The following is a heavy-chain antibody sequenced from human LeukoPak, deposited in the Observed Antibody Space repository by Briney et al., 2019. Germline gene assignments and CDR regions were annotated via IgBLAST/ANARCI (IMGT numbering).Heavy chain of an antibody. V-gene: IGHV4-59*12. CDR2: IYYSGST. J-gene: IGHJ6*03. CDR1: GGSISSYY. CDR3: ARDGGLPQRSPNYYYYMDV. Sequence: SETLTLTCTVSGGSISSYYWSWIRQPPGKGLEWIGYIYYSGSTNYNPSLKSRVTMSVDTSKNQFSLKLSSVTAADTAVYYCARDGGLPQRSPNYYYYMDVWGKGTTVTVSS. D-gene: IGHD3-10*01.